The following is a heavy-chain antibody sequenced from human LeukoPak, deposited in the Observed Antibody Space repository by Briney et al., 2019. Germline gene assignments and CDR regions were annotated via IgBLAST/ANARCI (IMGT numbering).Heavy chain of an antibody. CDR3: ATDSLRGVIITKFDY. CDR2: FDPEDGET. J-gene: IGHJ4*02. D-gene: IGHD3-10*01. V-gene: IGHV1-24*01. Sequence: ASVKVSCKVSGYTLTELSMHWVRQAPGKGLEWMGGFDPEDGETIYAQKFKGRVTMTEDTSTDTAYMELSSLRSEDTAVYYCATDSLRGVIITKFDYWGQGTLVTVSS. CDR1: GYTLTELS.